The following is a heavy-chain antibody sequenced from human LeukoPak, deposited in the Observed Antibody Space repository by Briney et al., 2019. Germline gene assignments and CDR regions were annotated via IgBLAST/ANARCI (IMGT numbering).Heavy chain of an antibody. CDR2: INPNSGGT. CDR3: ARDGHSSVTAGTGGY. CDR1: GYTFTGYY. Sequence: GASVKVSCKASGYTFTGYYMHWVRQAPGQGLEWMGWINPNSGGTNYAQKFQGRVTITADKSTSTAYMELSSLRSEDTAVYYCARDGHSSVTAGTGGYWGQGTLVTVSS. J-gene: IGHJ4*02. V-gene: IGHV1-2*02. D-gene: IGHD1-14*01.